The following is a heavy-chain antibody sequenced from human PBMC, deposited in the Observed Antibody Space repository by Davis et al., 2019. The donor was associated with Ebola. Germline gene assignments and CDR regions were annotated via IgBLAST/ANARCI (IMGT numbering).Heavy chain of an antibody. Sequence: GESLKISCTASGFTFGDYAMSWVRQAPGKGLEWVGFIRSKTFGGTTEYAASVKDRFTISRDDSKSIAYLQMNSLKTEDTAVYFCSRDLHRMGRGGSDSWGQGTLVTVSS. CDR1: GFTFGDYA. V-gene: IGHV3-49*04. CDR3: SRDLHRMGRGGSDS. D-gene: IGHD3-10*01. CDR2: IRSKTFGGTT. J-gene: IGHJ4*02.